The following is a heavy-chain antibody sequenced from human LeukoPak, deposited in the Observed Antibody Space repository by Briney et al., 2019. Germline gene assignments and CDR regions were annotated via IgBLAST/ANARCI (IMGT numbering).Heavy chain of an antibody. V-gene: IGHV1-2*02. CDR3: ARDKSGSSGWYSYFDY. D-gene: IGHD6-19*01. Sequence: ASVKVSCKASGYTFTGYYMHWVRQAPGQGLEWMGWINPNSGDTNYAQKFQGRVTMTRDTSISTAYMELRRLRSDDTAVYYCARDKSGSSGWYSYFDYWGQGTLVTVSS. CDR2: INPNSGDT. J-gene: IGHJ4*02. CDR1: GYTFTGYY.